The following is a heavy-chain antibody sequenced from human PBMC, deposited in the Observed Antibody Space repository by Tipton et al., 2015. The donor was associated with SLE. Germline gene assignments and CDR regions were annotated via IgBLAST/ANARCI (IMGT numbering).Heavy chain of an antibody. CDR1: GGSISSGGYY. J-gene: IGHJ4*02. V-gene: IGHV4-31*03. Sequence: TLSLTCTVSGGSISSGGYYWGWIRQHPGKGLEWIGYIYYSGSTYYNPSLKSRVTISVDTSKNQFSLKLSSVTAADTAVYYCARDSAAAGIPLDYWGQGTLVTVSS. D-gene: IGHD6-13*01. CDR3: ARDSAAAGIPLDY. CDR2: IYYSGST.